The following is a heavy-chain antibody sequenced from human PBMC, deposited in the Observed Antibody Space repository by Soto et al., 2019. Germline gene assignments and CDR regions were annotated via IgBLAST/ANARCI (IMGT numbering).Heavy chain of an antibody. CDR2: IWYDGSNK. D-gene: IGHD5-12*01. J-gene: IGHJ6*02. V-gene: IGHV3-33*08. Sequence: PGGSLRLSCAASGFTFSSYAMNWVRQAPGKGLEWVAVIWYDGSNKYYADSVKGRFTISRDNSKNTLYLQMNSLRAEDTAVYYCARDPPSGYGPQYYYGMDVWGQGTTVTVSS. CDR3: ARDPPSGYGPQYYYGMDV. CDR1: GFTFSSYA.